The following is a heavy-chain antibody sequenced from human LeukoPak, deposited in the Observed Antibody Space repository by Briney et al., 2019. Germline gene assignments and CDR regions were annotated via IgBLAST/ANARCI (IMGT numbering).Heavy chain of an antibody. V-gene: IGHV3-33*01. CDR3: ARDSRGSPAY. CDR2: IWYDGSNK. CDR1: GFTFSSYG. Sequence: GGSLRLSCAASGFTFSSYGMHWVRQAPGEGLEWVAVIWYDGSNKYYADSVKGRFTISRDNSKNTLYLQMNSLRAEDTAVYYCARDSRGSPAYWGQGTLVTVSS. D-gene: IGHD3-16*01. J-gene: IGHJ4*02.